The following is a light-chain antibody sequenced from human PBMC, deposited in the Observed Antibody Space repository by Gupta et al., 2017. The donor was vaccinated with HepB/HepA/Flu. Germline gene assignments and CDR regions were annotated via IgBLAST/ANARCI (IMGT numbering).Light chain of an antibody. CDR1: QGIGSY. CDR2: AAS. Sequence: DIELTHSPSFLSASVGDRVTITCRASQGIGSYLAWYQQRPGEARNLLIYAASTLQSGVPSRFSGSGSGTEFSLSISSRQPEDFANYKCQQVNNFPRTFGQGTXVEIK. V-gene: IGKV1-9*01. J-gene: IGKJ1*01. CDR3: QQVNNFPRT.